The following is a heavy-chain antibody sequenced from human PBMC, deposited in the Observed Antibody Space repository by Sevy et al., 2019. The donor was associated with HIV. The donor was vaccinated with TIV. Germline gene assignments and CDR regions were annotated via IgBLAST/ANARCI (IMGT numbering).Heavy chain of an antibody. CDR2: ISSNGDST. J-gene: IGHJ3*02. CDR1: GFTFSSYA. D-gene: IGHD5-12*01. Sequence: GGSLRLCCAASGFTFSSYAMHWVRQAPGKGLEYVSAISSNGDSTYYADSVKGRFSISRDNSKNTLYLQMGSLRAEDMAVYYCARESMATDAFDIWGQGTMVTVSS. CDR3: ARESMATDAFDI. V-gene: IGHV3-64*02.